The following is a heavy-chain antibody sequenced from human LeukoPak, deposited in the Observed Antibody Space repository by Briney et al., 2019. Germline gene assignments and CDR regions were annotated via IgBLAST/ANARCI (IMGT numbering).Heavy chain of an antibody. CDR3: ARGCSGGSCSDAFDI. V-gene: IGHV3-53*01. D-gene: IGHD2-15*01. CDR2: IYSGGST. CDR1: GFTVSSNY. J-gene: IGHJ3*02. Sequence: GGSLRLSCAASGFTVSSNYMSWVRQAPGKGLEWVSVIYSGGSTYYADSVKDRFTISRDNSKNTLYLQMNSLRAEDTAVYYCARGCSGGSCSDAFDIWGQGTMVTVSS.